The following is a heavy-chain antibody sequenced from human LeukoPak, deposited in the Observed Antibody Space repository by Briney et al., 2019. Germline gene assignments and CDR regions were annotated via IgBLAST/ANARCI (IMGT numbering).Heavy chain of an antibody. CDR3: TKGRDDSDC. V-gene: IGHV3-23*01. J-gene: IGHJ4*02. CDR1: GFTFSSYA. CDR2: LSGSGGST. Sequence: GGSLRLSCAASGFTFSSYAMNWVRQAPGKGLERVSALSGSGGSTYYADSVKGRFTISRDNSKNTLYLQMNSLRVEDTAVYYCTKGRDDSDCWGQGTLVTVSS. D-gene: IGHD3-22*01.